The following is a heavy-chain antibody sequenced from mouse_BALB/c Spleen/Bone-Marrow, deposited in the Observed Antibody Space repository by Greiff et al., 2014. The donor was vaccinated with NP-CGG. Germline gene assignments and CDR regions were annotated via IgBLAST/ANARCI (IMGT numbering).Heavy chain of an antibody. V-gene: IGHV14-3*02. Sequence: EVQLQQSGAELVKPGASVKLSCTASGFNIKDTYMHWVKQRPEQGLEWIGRIDPANGNTKYDPKFQGKATITADTSSNTAYLQLSSLTSEDTAVYYCARIHYYGRGYFDYWGQGTTLTVSS. CDR3: ARIHYYGRGYFDY. CDR1: GFNIKDTY. J-gene: IGHJ2*01. CDR2: IDPANGNT. D-gene: IGHD1-1*01.